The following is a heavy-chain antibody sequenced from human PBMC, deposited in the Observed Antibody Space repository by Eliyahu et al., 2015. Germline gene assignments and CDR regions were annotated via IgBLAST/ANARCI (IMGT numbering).Heavy chain of an antibody. V-gene: IGHV1-2*04. CDR2: SNPGTGXT. D-gene: IGHD6-13*01. CDR1: GYTFTAYY. CDR3: ARGGRAYSSSWYVASGQDGLDL. J-gene: IGHJ3*01. Sequence: QVQLVQSGADVKTPGASXKVSCKASGYTFTAYYXHXVRQAPGQGPEGMGWSNPGTGXTKFAQDFQGWVTMARDTSISTAYMELSRLRSDDTAVYYCARGGRAYSSSWYVASGQDGLDLWGQGTMVTVSS.